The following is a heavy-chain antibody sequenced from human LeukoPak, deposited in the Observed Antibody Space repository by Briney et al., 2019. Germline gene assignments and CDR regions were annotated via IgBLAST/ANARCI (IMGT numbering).Heavy chain of an antibody. CDR2: IYTSGST. Sequence: PSETLSLTCTVSGGSISSGSYYWSWIRQPAGKGLEWIGRIYTSGSTNYNPSLKSRVTISVDTSKNQFSLKLSSVTAADTAVYYCARDRRGGYCSGGSCDPYYYYYYMDVWGKGTTVTISS. CDR3: ARDRRGGYCSGGSCDPYYYYYYMDV. V-gene: IGHV4-61*02. D-gene: IGHD2-15*01. CDR1: GGSISSGSYY. J-gene: IGHJ6*03.